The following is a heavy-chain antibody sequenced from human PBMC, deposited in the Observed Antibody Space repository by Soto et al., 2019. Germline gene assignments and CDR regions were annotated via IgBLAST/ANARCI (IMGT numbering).Heavy chain of an antibody. CDR2: IWYDGSNK. J-gene: IGHJ3*02. CDR1: GFTFSSYG. Sequence: GSLRLSCAASGFTFSSYGMHWVRQAPGKGLEWVAVIWYDGSNKYYADSVKGRFTIARDNSKNTLYLQMNSLRAEDTAVYYCARDRMYYYDSSGYYYEDAFDIWGEGTMVNVSS. CDR3: ARDRMYYYDSSGYYYEDAFDI. V-gene: IGHV3-33*01. D-gene: IGHD3-22*01.